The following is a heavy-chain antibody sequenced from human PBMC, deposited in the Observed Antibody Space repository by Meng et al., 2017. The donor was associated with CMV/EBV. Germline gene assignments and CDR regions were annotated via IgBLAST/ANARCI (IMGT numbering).Heavy chain of an antibody. CDR1: GFTFDDYA. J-gene: IGHJ6*02. D-gene: IGHD3-3*01. Sequence: GGSLRLSCAASGFTFDDYAMHWVRQAPGKGLEWVSGISWNSGSIGYADSVKGRFTISRDNAKNSLYLQMNSLRAEDTAVYYCARDPTYYDFWSDRYPSYYYGMDVWGQGTTVTVSS. CDR2: ISWNSGSI. V-gene: IGHV3-9*01. CDR3: ARDPTYYDFWSDRYPSYYYGMDV.